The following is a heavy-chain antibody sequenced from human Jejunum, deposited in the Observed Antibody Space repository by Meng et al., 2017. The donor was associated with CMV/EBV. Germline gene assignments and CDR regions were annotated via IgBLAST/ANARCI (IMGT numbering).Heavy chain of an antibody. CDR3: AKGARVGGSGPDT. CDR1: FTFSDYF. V-gene: IGHV3-11*04. Sequence: FTFSDYFMSWIRQAPGKGLEWVSYIRSSADAYGTTTFYSDSVRGRFTISRDNAKNSLYLQMNSLRAEDTAVYYCAKGARVGGSGPDTWGQGTLVTVSS. CDR2: IRSSADAYGTTT. D-gene: IGHD2-15*01. J-gene: IGHJ5*02.